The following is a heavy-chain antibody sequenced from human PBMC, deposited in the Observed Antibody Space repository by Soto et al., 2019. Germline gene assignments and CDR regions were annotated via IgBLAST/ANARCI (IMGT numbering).Heavy chain of an antibody. CDR2: TYYRSKWYN. CDR1: GDSVSSNSAA. J-gene: IGHJ6*02. D-gene: IGHD6-19*01. CDR3: ASFRGAVAGISSGMDV. V-gene: IGHV6-1*01. Sequence: SPTLSLTCAISGDSVSSNSAAWNWLRQSPSRGLEWLGRTYYRSKWYNDYAVSVKSRITINPDTSKNQFSLQLNSVTPEDTAVYYCASFRGAVAGISSGMDVWGQGTTVTVSS.